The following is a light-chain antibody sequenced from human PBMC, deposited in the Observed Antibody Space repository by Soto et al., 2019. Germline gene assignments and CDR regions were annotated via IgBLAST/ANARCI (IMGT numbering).Light chain of an antibody. J-gene: IGLJ2*01. CDR1: SSDVGGYDY. CDR3: SSYTSSSTVV. CDR2: DVN. Sequence: QSALTQPASVSGSPGQPITISCTGTSSDVGGYDYVSWYQQHPGKAPKLMIYDVNNRPSGVSNRFSGSKSGKTASLTISGLQAEDEADYYCSSYTSSSTVVFGGGTKVTVL. V-gene: IGLV2-14*01.